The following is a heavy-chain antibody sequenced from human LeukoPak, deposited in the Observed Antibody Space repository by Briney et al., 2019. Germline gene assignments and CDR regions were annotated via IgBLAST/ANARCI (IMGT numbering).Heavy chain of an antibody. J-gene: IGHJ4*02. V-gene: IGHV4-61*01. CDR2: ISYSGST. CDR3: ARLRGSGFDY. Sequence: SETLSLTCTVSGGSVSRDNYSWSWIRQPPGKGLEWIGYISYSGSTNYNPSLKSRVTISVDTSKNQFSLKLSSVTAADTAVYYCARLRGSGFDYWGQGTLVTVSS. CDR1: GGSVSRDNYS. D-gene: IGHD3-10*01.